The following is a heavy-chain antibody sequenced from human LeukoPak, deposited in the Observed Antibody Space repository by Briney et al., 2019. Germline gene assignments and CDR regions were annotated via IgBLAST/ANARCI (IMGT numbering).Heavy chain of an antibody. J-gene: IGHJ5*02. V-gene: IGHV1-18*01. CDR2: ISAYNGNT. D-gene: IGHD4-17*01. CDR1: GYTFTSYG. CDR3: ARAYDYGDYWFDP. Sequence: GASVKVSCKASGYTFTSYGISWVRQAPGQGLEWMGWISAYNGNTNYAQKLQGRVTMTTDTSTSTAYVELRSLRSDDTAVYYCARAYDYGDYWFDPWGQGTLVTVSS.